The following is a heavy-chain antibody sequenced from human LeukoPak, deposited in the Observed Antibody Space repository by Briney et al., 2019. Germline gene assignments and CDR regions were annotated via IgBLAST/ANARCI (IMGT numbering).Heavy chain of an antibody. CDR2: ISWNSLYI. CDR3: AREPGGGYSKYFYMDF. D-gene: IGHD4-11*01. J-gene: IGHJ4*02. V-gene: IGHV3-9*01. CDR1: GFTFDDYA. Sequence: GRSLTLACAASGFTFDDYAMHWVRQAPGKGLEWVSGISWNSLYIAYADSVKGRFTISRDNAKNSLYVQLNSVRAEDTALYYCAREPGGGYSKYFYMDFWGQGTMVTVSS.